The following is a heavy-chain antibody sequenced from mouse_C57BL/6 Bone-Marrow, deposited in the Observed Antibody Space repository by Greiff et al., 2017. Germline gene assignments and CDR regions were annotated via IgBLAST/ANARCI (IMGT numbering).Heavy chain of an antibody. J-gene: IGHJ1*03. Sequence: VKLQQSGAELARPGASVKLSCKASGYTFTSYGISWVKQRTGQGLEWIGEIYPRSGNTYYNEKFKGKATLTADKSSSTAYMELRSLTSEDSAVYFCARRAYWYFDVWGTGTTVTVSS. V-gene: IGHV1-81*01. D-gene: IGHD3-3*01. CDR2: IYPRSGNT. CDR1: GYTFTSYG. CDR3: ARRAYWYFDV.